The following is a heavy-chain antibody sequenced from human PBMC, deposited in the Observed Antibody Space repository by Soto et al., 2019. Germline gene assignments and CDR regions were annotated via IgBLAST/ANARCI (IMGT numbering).Heavy chain of an antibody. CDR3: TRFGEPIV. J-gene: IGHJ4*02. V-gene: IGHV3-74*01. D-gene: IGHD3-10*01. CDR1: GFTFSSYY. Sequence: EVQLVESGGGLVQPGGSLRLSCAASGFTFSSYYMHWVRQAPGKGLVWVSRVNSDGSNTVYADSVKGRFTISRDNAKNTLYLQMYSLRAEDTAVYYCTRFGEPIVWGQGTLVTVSS. CDR2: VNSDGSNT.